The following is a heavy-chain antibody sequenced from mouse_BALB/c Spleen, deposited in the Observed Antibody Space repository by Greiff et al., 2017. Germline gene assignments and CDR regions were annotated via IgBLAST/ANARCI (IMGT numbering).Heavy chain of an antibody. CDR3: AREGRIYYDYDGGGLCDY. CDR2: ISSGSSTI. D-gene: IGHD2-4*01. J-gene: IGHJ2*01. V-gene: IGHV5-17*02. CDR1: GFTFSSFG. Sequence: EVQRVESGGGLVQPGGSRKLSCAASGFTFSSFGMHWVRQAPEKGLEWVAYISSGSSTIYYADTVKGRFTISRDNPKNTLFLQMTSLRSEDTAMYDCAREGRIYYDYDGGGLCDYWGQGTTLTVSS.